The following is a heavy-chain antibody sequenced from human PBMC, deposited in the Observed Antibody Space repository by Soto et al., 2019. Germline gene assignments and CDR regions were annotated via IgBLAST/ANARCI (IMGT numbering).Heavy chain of an antibody. V-gene: IGHV4-59*08. CDR2: IYYSGST. D-gene: IGHD1-20*01. Sequence: SETLSLTCTVSGGSISSYYWSWIRQPPGKGLEWIGYIYYSGSTNYNPSLKSRVTISVDTSKNQFSLKLSSVTAADTAVYYCARVGITGTFQVDYWGQGTLVTVSS. CDR3: ARVGITGTFQVDY. J-gene: IGHJ4*02. CDR1: GGSISSYY.